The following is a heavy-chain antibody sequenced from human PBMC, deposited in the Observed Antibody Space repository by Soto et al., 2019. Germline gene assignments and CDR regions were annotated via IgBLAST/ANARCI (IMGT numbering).Heavy chain of an antibody. CDR1: GDSVTSGSHY. V-gene: IGHV4-61*01. J-gene: IGHJ5*02. CDR2: IFYSENT. Sequence: TSETLSLTCTVSGDSVTSGSHYWSWIRQPPGKGLEYIGYIFYSENTSYHPSLKSRVTISVDTSKNQFSLKLSSVTAADTAVYYCASQSITMVRGVIVVWFDPWGQGTLVTVSS. D-gene: IGHD3-10*01. CDR3: ASQSITMVRGVIVVWFDP.